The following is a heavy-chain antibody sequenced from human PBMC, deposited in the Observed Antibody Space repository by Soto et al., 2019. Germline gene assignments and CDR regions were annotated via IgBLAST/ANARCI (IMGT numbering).Heavy chain of an antibody. D-gene: IGHD1-20*01. J-gene: IGHJ6*02. CDR3: AKKPQSSITGWAFGMDV. V-gene: IGHV3-53*02. CDR1: GFSVTTNY. CDR2: TFTGGST. Sequence: EVQLLETGGGLIQPGGSLRLSCLASGFSVTTNYIIWVRQPPGKGLEWVSTTFTGGSTHYAYSVKGRFSISRDNSKNTVYLQINHLRVEETAVSYFAKKPQSSITGWAFGMDVWGQGTTVSVSS.